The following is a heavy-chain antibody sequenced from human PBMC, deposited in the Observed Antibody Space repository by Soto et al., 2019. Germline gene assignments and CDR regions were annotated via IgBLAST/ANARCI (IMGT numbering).Heavy chain of an antibody. CDR1: GYTFSSYG. CDR2: INGYSGRT. V-gene: IGHV1-18*04. Sequence: QVQLVQSGAEVKNPGASVRVSCKASGYTFSSYGISWVRQAPGHGLEWMGWINGYSGRTNYAQDFQGRVSMTTEKSTSTVYMALRSLTSGDTALYYCARDYTGRGYFDHWGQGSLVTVSS. D-gene: IGHD2-8*02. J-gene: IGHJ4*02. CDR3: ARDYTGRGYFDH.